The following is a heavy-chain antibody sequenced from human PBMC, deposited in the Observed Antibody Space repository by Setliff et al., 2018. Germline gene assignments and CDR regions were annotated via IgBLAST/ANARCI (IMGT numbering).Heavy chain of an antibody. CDR3: ARGRIGSTWTGDY. V-gene: IGHV1-2*02. Sequence: ASVKVSCKASGYTFTDYYMHWVRQAPGQGLEWMGWINLSNGGTNYGQKFQGRVTMTRDTSITTAYMELSSLRFDDTAIYYCARGRIGSTWTGDYWGQGTLVTVSS. CDR1: GYTFTDYY. D-gene: IGHD1-26*01. CDR2: INLSNGGT. J-gene: IGHJ4*02.